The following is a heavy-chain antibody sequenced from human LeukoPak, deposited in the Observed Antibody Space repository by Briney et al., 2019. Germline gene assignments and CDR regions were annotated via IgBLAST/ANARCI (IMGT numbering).Heavy chain of an antibody. CDR1: GFTFSDYY. Sequence: PGGSLRLSCAASGFTFSDYYMSWIRQAPGKGLEWVSYISSSGSTIYYADSVKGRFTISRDNAKNSLYLQMNSLRAEDTSVYYCARDKGFGELEGYMDVWGKRTTVTVSS. J-gene: IGHJ6*03. D-gene: IGHD3-10*01. CDR3: ARDKGFGELEGYMDV. CDR2: ISSSGSTI. V-gene: IGHV3-11*04.